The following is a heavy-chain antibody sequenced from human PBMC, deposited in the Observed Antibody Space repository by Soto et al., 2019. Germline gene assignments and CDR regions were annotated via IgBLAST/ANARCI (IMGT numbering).Heavy chain of an antibody. V-gene: IGHV3-23*01. CDR2: ISGSGGST. D-gene: IGHD2-2*01. Sequence: EVQLLESGGGLVQPGGSLRLSCAASGFTFSRYAMSWVRQAPGKGLEWVSAISGSGGSTYYADSVKGRFTISRDNSKNTLNRQMNSLRAEDRAVYYWASSGIVGGPAAGPGGCWGQGTLVTVSS. J-gene: IGHJ4*02. CDR1: GFTFSRYA. CDR3: ASSGIVGGPAAGPGGC.